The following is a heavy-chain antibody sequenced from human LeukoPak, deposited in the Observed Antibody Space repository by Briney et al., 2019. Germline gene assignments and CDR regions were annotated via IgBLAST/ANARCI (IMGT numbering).Heavy chain of an antibody. CDR1: GFTFSSYS. D-gene: IGHD6-19*01. J-gene: IGHJ4*02. V-gene: IGHV3-21*01. Sequence: PGGSLRLSCAASGFTFSSYSMNWVRQAPGKGLEWVSSISSSSSYIYYADSVKGRFTISRDNAKNSLYLQMNSLRAEDTAVYYCARGLAVADAIIDYWGQGTLVTVSS. CDR3: ARGLAVADAIIDY. CDR2: ISSSSSYI.